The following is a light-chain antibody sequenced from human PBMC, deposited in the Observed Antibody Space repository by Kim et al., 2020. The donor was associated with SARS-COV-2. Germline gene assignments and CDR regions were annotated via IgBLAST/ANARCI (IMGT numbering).Light chain of an antibody. CDR1: QSVRSN. CDR2: GTF. V-gene: IGKV3-15*01. J-gene: IGKJ2*01. Sequence: EAVMTQYPDTLSVSLGERATLSCRASQSVRSNVAWYQQKPGQAPRLLIYGTFTRATGVPARFSGSGSGTEFTLTISSLQSEDFAVYYCQQYNDWPPYTFGQGTKLVI. CDR3: QQYNDWPPYT.